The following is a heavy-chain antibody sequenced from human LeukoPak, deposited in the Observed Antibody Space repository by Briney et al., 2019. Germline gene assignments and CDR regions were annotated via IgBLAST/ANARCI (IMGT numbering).Heavy chain of an antibody. D-gene: IGHD4-17*01. Sequence: ASVKVSCKASGYTFTGYYMHWVRQAPGQGLEWMGWINPNSGGTNYAQKFQGRVTMTRDTSTSTAYMELSRLRSDDTAVYYCARDYGDYVVGWFDPWGQGTLVTVSS. CDR3: ARDYGDYVVGWFDP. J-gene: IGHJ5*02. CDR2: INPNSGGT. CDR1: GYTFTGYY. V-gene: IGHV1-2*02.